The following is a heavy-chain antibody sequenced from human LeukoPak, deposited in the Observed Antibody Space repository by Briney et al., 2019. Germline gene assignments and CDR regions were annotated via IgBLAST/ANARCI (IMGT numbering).Heavy chain of an antibody. V-gene: IGHV3-30*04. CDR3: ARVLTMVRGVIFRAHNYYGMDV. CDR2: ISYDGSNK. D-gene: IGHD3-10*01. Sequence: GGSLRPSCAASGFTFSSYAMHWVRQAPGKGLEWVAVISYDGSNKYYADSVKGRFTISRDNSKNTLYLQMNSLRAEDTAVYYCARVLTMVRGVIFRAHNYYGMDVWGQGTTVTVSS. J-gene: IGHJ6*02. CDR1: GFTFSSYA.